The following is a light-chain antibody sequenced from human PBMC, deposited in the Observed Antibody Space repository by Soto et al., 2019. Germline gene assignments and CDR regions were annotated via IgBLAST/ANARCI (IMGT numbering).Light chain of an antibody. CDR1: QRVSSN. V-gene: IGKV3-15*01. Sequence: IMLTRSPAPLSLSPCSRSTLSCSTSQRVSSNLAWYQQQPGQPPSLIIYCQSTSATGIVARFSGSGSGTEFTLTISSLQSEDFAVYYCQQYHNWPPITFGQGTRLEIK. CDR2: CQS. CDR3: QQYHNWPPIT. J-gene: IGKJ5*01.